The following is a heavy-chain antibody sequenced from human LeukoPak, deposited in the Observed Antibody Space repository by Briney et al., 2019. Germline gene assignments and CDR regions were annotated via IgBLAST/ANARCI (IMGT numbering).Heavy chain of an antibody. Sequence: ASVKVSCKASGYTFTVYYMHWVRQAPGQGLEWMGWINPNSGGTNYAQKFQGRVTMTRDTSISTAYMELSRLRSDDTAVYYCALYDSSGYYFNDAFDIWGQGTMVTVSS. CDR3: ALYDSSGYYFNDAFDI. CDR2: INPNSGGT. J-gene: IGHJ3*02. D-gene: IGHD3-22*01. V-gene: IGHV1-2*02. CDR1: GYTFTVYY.